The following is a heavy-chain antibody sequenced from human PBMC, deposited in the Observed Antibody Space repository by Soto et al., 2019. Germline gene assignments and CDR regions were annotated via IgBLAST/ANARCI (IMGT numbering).Heavy chain of an antibody. J-gene: IGHJ6*02. D-gene: IGHD6-6*01. CDR2: ISGSGDST. CDR3: AKGGSSSPYSDLDV. CDR1: GFTFSSYV. V-gene: IGHV3-23*01. Sequence: LRLSCAASGFTFSSYVMSWVRQAPGKGLEWVSGISGSGDSTYYADSVKGRFTISRDNSKNTLYLQMNSLRADDTAVYHCAKGGSSSPYSDLDVWGQGTTVTVSS.